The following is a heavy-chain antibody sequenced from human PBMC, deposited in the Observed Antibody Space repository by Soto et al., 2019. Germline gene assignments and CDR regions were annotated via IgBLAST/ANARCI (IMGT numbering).Heavy chain of an antibody. Sequence: GGSLRLSCAASGFTFSSYGMHWVRQAPGKGLEWVAVISYDGSNKYYADSVKGRFTISRDNSKNTLYLQMNSLRAEDTAVHYCAKPYSGSYSPYYYYYGMDVWGQGTTVTVSS. CDR3: AKPYSGSYSPYYYYYGMDV. J-gene: IGHJ6*02. CDR2: ISYDGSNK. D-gene: IGHD1-26*01. V-gene: IGHV3-30*18. CDR1: GFTFSSYG.